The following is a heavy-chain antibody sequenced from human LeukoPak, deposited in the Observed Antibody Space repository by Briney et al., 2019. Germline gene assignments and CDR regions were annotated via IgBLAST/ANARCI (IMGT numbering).Heavy chain of an antibody. CDR2: IYSGGST. J-gene: IGHJ4*02. CDR1: GFTVSSNY. D-gene: IGHD3-9*01. CDR3: AREDYDILTGYSPYFDY. Sequence: PGGSLRLSCAASGFTVSSNYMSWVRQAPGKGLEWVSVIYSGGSTYYADSVKGRFTISRDNSKNTLYLQMNSLRAEDTAVYYCAREDYDILTGYSPYFDYWGQGTLVTVSS. V-gene: IGHV3-66*02.